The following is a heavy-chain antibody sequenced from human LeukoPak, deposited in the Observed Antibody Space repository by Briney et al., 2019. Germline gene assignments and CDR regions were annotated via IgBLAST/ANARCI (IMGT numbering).Heavy chain of an antibody. V-gene: IGHV1-69*04. Sequence: AASVKVSCKASGGTFSSYAISWVRQAPGQGLEWMGRIIPILGIANYAQKFQGRVTITADKSTSTAYMELSSLRSEDTAVYYCARVRQQLDGMDVWGQGTTVTVSS. CDR3: ARVRQQLDGMDV. J-gene: IGHJ6*02. CDR1: GGTFSSYA. D-gene: IGHD6-6*01. CDR2: IIPILGIA.